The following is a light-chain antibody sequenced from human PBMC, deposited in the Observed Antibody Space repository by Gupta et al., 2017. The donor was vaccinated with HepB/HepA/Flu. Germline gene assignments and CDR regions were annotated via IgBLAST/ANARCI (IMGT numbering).Light chain of an antibody. CDR1: SSNIGSNT. CDR2: RNN. J-gene: IGLJ3*02. V-gene: IGLV1-44*01. CDR3: AAWEDSLNGRV. Sequence: QSVLTQPPSASGTPGQRVTISCSGSSSNIGSNTVNWYQQLPGTAPKLLIYRNNQRPSGGPDRFSGSKSGTSASLAISGLQSEDEADYYCAAWEDSLNGRVFGGGTKLTVL.